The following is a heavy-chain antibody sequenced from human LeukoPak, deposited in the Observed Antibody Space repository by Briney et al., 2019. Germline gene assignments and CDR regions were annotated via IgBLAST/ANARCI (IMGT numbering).Heavy chain of an antibody. CDR2: INHSGST. D-gene: IGHD3-10*01. V-gene: IGHV4-34*01. CDR1: GGSFSGYY. CDR3: ARLGRLTYYYGSGSYRCWFDP. J-gene: IGHJ5*02. Sequence: TSETLSLTCAVYGGSFSGYYWSWIRQPPGKGLEWIGEINHSGSTNYNPSLKSRVTISVDTSKNQFSLKLSSVTAADTAVYYCARLGRLTYYYGSGSYRCWFDPWGQGTLVTVSS.